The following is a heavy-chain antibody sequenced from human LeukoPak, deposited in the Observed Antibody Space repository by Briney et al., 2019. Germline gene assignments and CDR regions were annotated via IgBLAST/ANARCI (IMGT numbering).Heavy chain of an antibody. D-gene: IGHD3-9*01. J-gene: IGHJ5*02. CDR2: IYATGST. Sequence: SETLSLTCTVSGGSISSGSYYWTWIRQPAGKGLEWIGRIYATGSTNYNPSLKSRVTISVDTSKNQFSLKLSSVTAADTAVYYCAREGQYDILTGCWFDPWGQGTLVTVSS. V-gene: IGHV4-61*02. CDR3: AREGQYDILTGCWFDP. CDR1: GGSISSGSYY.